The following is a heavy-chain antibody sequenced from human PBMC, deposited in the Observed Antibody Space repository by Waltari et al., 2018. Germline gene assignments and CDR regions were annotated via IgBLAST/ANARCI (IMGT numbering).Heavy chain of an antibody. CDR2: IYYSGST. V-gene: IGHV4-39*01. CDR3: ARKADGIDAFDI. Sequence: QLQLQESGPGLVKPSETLSLTCTVSGGSISSSSYYWGWIRQPPGKGLEWIGSIYYSGSTYYNPSLKSRVTISVDTSKNQFSLKLSSVTAADTAVYYCARKADGIDAFDIWGQGTMVTVSS. CDR1: GGSISSSSYY. J-gene: IGHJ3*02. D-gene: IGHD1-20*01.